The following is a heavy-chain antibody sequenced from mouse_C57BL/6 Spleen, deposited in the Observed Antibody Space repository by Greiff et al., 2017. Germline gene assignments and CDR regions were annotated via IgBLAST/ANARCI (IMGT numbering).Heavy chain of an antibody. CDR1: GYTFTSYW. CDR2: IYPGSGST. V-gene: IGHV1-55*01. Sequence: VQLQQPGAELVKPGASVKMSCKASGYTFTSYWITWVKQRPGQGLEWIGDIYPGSGSTNYNEKFKSKATLTVDTSSSTAYMQLSSLTSEDSAVYYCARSTYGTGYFDVWGTGTTVTVSS. J-gene: IGHJ1*03. D-gene: IGHD1-1*01. CDR3: ARSTYGTGYFDV.